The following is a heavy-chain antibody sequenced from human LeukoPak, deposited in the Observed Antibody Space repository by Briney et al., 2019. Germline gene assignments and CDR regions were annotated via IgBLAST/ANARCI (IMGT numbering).Heavy chain of an antibody. D-gene: IGHD6-13*01. V-gene: IGHV3-30*04. CDR1: GFTFSNHA. J-gene: IGHJ4*02. CDR3: AKGVAAGTWGTSFDF. Sequence: GGSLRLSCSASGFTFSNHAMSWVRQAPGKRLEWVAIISYDGNYKYYAESVKGRFTVSRDNSKNTVYLQMDSLRAEDTAVYYCAKGVAAGTWGTSFDFWGQGTRVTVSS. CDR2: ISYDGNYK.